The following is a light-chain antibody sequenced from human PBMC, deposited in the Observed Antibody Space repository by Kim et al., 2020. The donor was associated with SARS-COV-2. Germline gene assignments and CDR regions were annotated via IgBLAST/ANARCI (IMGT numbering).Light chain of an antibody. CDR1: QSVSSQ. CDR3: QQYNNWPRT. CDR2: GAS. Sequence: EIVMTQSPATLSVSPGERATLSCRARQSVSSQLAWYQQKPGQAPRLLIYGASTRATGIPARFSGSGSGTEFTLTISSLQSEDFAVYYCQQYNNWPRTFGQGTKVDIK. V-gene: IGKV3D-15*01. J-gene: IGKJ1*01.